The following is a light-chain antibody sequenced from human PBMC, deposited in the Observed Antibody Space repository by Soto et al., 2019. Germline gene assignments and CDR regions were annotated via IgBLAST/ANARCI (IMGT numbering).Light chain of an antibody. CDR2: GVS. CDR3: CSYVDTDPWV. J-gene: IGLJ3*02. V-gene: IGLV2-11*01. CDR1: NSDVGGYNY. Sequence: QSALTQPRSVSGSPGQSVPISCTGTNSDVGGYNYVSWYQQYRGKAPKLMFSGVSERPAVVPDRFSGSKSGNTSSLTISGLQAEDEADYCCCSYVDTDPWVFGGGTKLTVL.